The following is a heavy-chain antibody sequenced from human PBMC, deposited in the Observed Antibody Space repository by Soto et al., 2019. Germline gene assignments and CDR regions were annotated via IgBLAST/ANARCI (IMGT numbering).Heavy chain of an antibody. Sequence: ASVKVSCKASGYTFTGYYMHWVRQAPGQGLEWMGWINPNSGGTNYAQKFQGWVTMTRDTSISTAYMELSRLRSDDTAVYYCARDTHSSSWYWMDVWGQGTTVTVS. V-gene: IGHV1-2*04. CDR1: GYTFTGYY. D-gene: IGHD6-13*01. CDR3: ARDTHSSSWYWMDV. CDR2: INPNSGGT. J-gene: IGHJ6*02.